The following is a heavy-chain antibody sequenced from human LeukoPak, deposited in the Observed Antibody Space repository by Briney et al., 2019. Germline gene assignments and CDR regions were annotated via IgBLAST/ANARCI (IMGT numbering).Heavy chain of an antibody. CDR1: GGSISSSSYY. J-gene: IGHJ4*02. CDR2: IYYSGST. Sequence: SETLSLTCTVSGGSISSSSYYWGWIRQPPGKGLEWIGSIYYSGSTYYNPSLKSRVTISVDTSKNQFSLKLSSVTAADTAVYYCARDGGRLYWGQGTLVTVSS. CDR3: ARDGGRLY. D-gene: IGHD4-23*01. V-gene: IGHV4-39*07.